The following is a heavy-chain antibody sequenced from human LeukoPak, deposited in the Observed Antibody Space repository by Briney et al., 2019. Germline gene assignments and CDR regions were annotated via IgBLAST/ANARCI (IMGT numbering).Heavy chain of an antibody. CDR3: ARLQYWDTGGYFDY. Sequence: SQTLSLTCTVSGGSISGGAYYWSWIRQHPGKGLEWIAYIFYSGNTYYNPSLKSRVTISVDTSKNPFSLKLSSVTAADTAVYYCARLQYWDTGGYFDYWGQGTLVTVSS. CDR1: GGSISGGAYY. J-gene: IGHJ4*02. CDR2: IFYSGNT. D-gene: IGHD2-8*02. V-gene: IGHV4-31*03.